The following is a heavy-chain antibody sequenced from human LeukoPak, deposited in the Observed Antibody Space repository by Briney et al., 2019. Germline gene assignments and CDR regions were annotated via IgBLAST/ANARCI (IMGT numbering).Heavy chain of an antibody. D-gene: IGHD2-21*02. CDR3: ARSVRESVVVTATATIYYGMDV. J-gene: IGHJ6*02. CDR1: GGSFSGYY. Sequence: TASETLSLTCAVYGGSFSGYYWSWIRQPPGKGLEWIGEINHSGSTNYNPSLKSRVTISVDTSKNQFSLKLSSVTAADTAVYYCARSVRESVVVTATATIYYGMDVWGQGTTVTVSS. V-gene: IGHV4-34*01. CDR2: INHSGST.